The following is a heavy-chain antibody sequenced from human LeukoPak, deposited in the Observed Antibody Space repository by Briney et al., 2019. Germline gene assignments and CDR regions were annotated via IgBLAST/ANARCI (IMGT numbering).Heavy chain of an antibody. CDR3: ATGGSTVTTFYYYYMDV. D-gene: IGHD4-11*01. CDR1: GYTFTGYY. V-gene: IGHV1-46*01. J-gene: IGHJ6*03. Sequence: ASVKVSCKASGYTFTGYYMHWVRQAPGQGLEWMGIINPSGGSTSYAQKFQGRVTMTRDTSTSTVYMELSSLRSEDTAVYYCATGGSTVTTFYYYYMDVWGKGTTVTVSS. CDR2: INPSGGST.